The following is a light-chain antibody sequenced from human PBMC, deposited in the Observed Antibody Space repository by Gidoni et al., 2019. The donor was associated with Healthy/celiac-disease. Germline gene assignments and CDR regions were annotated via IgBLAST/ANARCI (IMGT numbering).Light chain of an antibody. CDR2: AAS. Sequence: DMQMTQSPSSLSASVGDRVTITCRASQSISNYLNCYQQKPGKAPKLLIYAASSLQSGVPSRFSGSGSGTYFTLTISSLQPEYFATYYRQQSYRTPLTFGQGTKVEIK. CDR3: QQSYRTPLT. CDR1: QSISNY. V-gene: IGKV1-39*01. J-gene: IGKJ1*01.